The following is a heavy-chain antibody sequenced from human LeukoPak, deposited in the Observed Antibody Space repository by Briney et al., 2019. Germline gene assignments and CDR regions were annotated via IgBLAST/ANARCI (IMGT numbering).Heavy chain of an antibody. J-gene: IGHJ3*02. V-gene: IGHV1-2*02. CDR2: INPNSGGT. D-gene: IGHD1-26*01. CDR1: GYTFTGYY. Sequence: ASVKVSCKASGYTFTGYYMHWVRQAPGQGLEWMGWINPNSGGTNYAQKFQGRVTMNRDTSISTAYMELSRLRSDDTAVYYCARDKGELLWSDAFDIWGQGTMVTVSS. CDR3: ARDKGELLWSDAFDI.